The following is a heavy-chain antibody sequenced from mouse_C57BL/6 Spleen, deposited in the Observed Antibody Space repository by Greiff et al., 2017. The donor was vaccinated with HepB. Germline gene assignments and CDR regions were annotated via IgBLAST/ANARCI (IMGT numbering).Heavy chain of an antibody. V-gene: IGHV1-82*01. D-gene: IGHD2-4*01. J-gene: IGHJ1*03. CDR3: ARYYYDYEDWYFDV. CDR2: IYPGDGDT. Sequence: VMLVESGPELVKPGASVKISCKASGYAFSSSWMNWVKQRPGKGLEWIGRIYPGDGDTNYNGKFKGKATLTADKSSSTAYMQLSSLTSEDSAVYFCARYYYDYEDWYFDVWGTGTTVTVSS. CDR1: GYAFSSSW.